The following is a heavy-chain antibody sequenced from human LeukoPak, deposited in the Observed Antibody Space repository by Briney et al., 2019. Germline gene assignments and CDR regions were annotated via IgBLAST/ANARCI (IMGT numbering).Heavy chain of an antibody. CDR2: ISTYNGNT. D-gene: IGHD4-17*01. CDR3: AKGGSTTDAFDI. CDR1: GYTFINYG. J-gene: IGHJ3*02. V-gene: IGHV1-18*01. Sequence: ASVKVSCKASGYTFINYGISWVRQAPGQGREWRGWISTYNGNTNYAQKLQGRVTMTTDTSSTTAYMELRSLRSDDTAVYYCAKGGSTTDAFDIWGQGTMVTVS.